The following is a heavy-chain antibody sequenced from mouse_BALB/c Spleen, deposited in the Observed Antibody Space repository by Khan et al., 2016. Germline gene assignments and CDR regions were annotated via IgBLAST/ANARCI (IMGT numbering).Heavy chain of an antibody. CDR2: IWAGGST. J-gene: IGHJ3*01. D-gene: IGHD6-1*01. Sequence: QVQLQQSGPGLVAPSQSLSITCTVSGFSLTNSGVHWVRQPPRKGLDWLGVIWAGGSTDYNSALMSRLSITRDTTQNQVFLKMNSLQTDDTAMYCCDRDVPVFDVWSASWRRGTLVTVCA. CDR1: GFSLTNSG. CDR3: DRDVPVFDVWSAS. V-gene: IGHV2-9*02.